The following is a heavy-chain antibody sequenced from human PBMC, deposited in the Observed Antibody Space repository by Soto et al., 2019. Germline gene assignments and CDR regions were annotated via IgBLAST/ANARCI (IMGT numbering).Heavy chain of an antibody. CDR2: IYYSGST. CDR3: ARYGSGSYYPTTFDY. Sequence: SETLSLTCTVSGDSISSYYWSWIRQPPGKGLEWIGYIYYSGSTYYNPSLKSRVTISVDTSQNQFSLKLSSVTAADTAVYFCARYGSGSYYPTTFDYWGQGTLVTVSS. CDR1: GDSISSYY. J-gene: IGHJ4*02. D-gene: IGHD3-10*01. V-gene: IGHV4-59*12.